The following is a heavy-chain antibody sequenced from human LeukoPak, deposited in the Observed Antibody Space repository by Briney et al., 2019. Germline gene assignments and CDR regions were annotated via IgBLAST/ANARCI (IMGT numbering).Heavy chain of an antibody. D-gene: IGHD6-19*01. CDR3: ARPKNQWLVIS. CDR1: GYSGTFYG. V-gene: IGHV1-18*01. CDR2: ISAQNGQT. J-gene: IGHJ4*01. Sequence: ASVKVSCKTSGYSGTFYGITWVRQVAGQGLEWMGWISAQNGQTEYAQNSQDRVTMTTDTSTSTAYMELRSLRSDDTAVYYCARPKNQWLVISWGQGTLVTVSS.